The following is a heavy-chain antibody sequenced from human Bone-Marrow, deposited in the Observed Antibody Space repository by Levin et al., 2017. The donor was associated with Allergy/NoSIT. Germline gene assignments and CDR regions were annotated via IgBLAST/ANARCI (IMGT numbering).Heavy chain of an antibody. J-gene: IGHJ4*02. CDR1: GFTFNNYA. V-gene: IGHV3-23*01. D-gene: IGHD3-22*01. CDR3: AKDLQTYYDSSDHDSPFDY. Sequence: GESLKISCAASGFTFNNYAMGWVRQAPGKGLEWVSSISNSGGSTYYADSVKGRFTISRDNSKNTLYLETNSLRAEDTAIYYCAKDLQTYYDSSDHDSPFDYWGQGTLVTVSS. CDR2: ISNSGGST.